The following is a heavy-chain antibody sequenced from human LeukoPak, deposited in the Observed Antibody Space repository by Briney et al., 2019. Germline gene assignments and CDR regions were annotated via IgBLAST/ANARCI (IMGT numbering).Heavy chain of an antibody. Sequence: HTGGSLRLSCAASGFTFSSYAMSWVRQAPGKGLEWVSAISGSGGTTYYADSVKGRFTISRDNSKNTLYLQMNSLRAEDTAVYYCAKFSSGYYYPFDYWGQGTLLTVSS. D-gene: IGHD3-22*01. V-gene: IGHV3-23*01. CDR1: GFTFSSYA. CDR3: AKFSSGYYYPFDY. CDR2: ISGSGGTT. J-gene: IGHJ4*02.